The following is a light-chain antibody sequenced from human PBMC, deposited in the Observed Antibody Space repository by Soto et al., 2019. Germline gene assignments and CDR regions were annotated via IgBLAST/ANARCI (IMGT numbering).Light chain of an antibody. V-gene: IGKV3-20*01. CDR3: QQYGRSLLT. J-gene: IGKJ4*01. CDR2: GAS. Sequence: EIVLTQSPGSLSLSPGERATVSCRASQSVSSSYLAWYQQIPGQAPRLLIYGASSRATGIPDRFSGSGSGTDITLTISRLEPEDFAVYYCQQYGRSLLTFGGGTKVEIK. CDR1: QSVSSSY.